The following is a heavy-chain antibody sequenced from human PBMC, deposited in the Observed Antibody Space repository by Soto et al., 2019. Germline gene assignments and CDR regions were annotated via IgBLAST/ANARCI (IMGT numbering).Heavy chain of an antibody. V-gene: IGHV3-23*01. D-gene: IGHD3-22*01. CDR1: GFTFSSYA. J-gene: IGHJ3*02. CDR3: AKVAAPMIVVGSAFDI. CDR2: ISGSGGST. Sequence: HPGGSLRLSCAASGFTFSSYAMSWVRQAPGKGLEWVSAISGSGGSTYYADSVKGRFTISRDNSKNTLYLQMNSLRAEDTAVYYCAKVAAPMIVVGSAFDIWGQGTMVTVSS.